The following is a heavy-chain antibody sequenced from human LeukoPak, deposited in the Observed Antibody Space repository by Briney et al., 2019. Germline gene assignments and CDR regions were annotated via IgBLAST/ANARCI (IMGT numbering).Heavy chain of an antibody. Sequence: PGGSLRLSCAASGFTFSSYAMNWVRQAPGKGLEWVSAISGSGGSTYYADSVKGRFTISRDNSKNTLYLQMNSLRAEDTAVYYCAKDKGGSYYGDDAFDIWGQGTMVTVSS. J-gene: IGHJ3*02. D-gene: IGHD1-26*01. V-gene: IGHV3-23*01. CDR2: ISGSGGST. CDR1: GFTFSSYA. CDR3: AKDKGGSYYGDDAFDI.